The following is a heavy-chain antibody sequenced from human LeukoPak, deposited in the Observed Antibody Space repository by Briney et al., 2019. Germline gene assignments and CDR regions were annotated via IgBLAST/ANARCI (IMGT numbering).Heavy chain of an antibody. J-gene: IGHJ6*02. CDR1: GFTFSSYG. Sequence: PGVPLRLSCAASGFTFSSYGMHWVRQAPGKGLEGVAVISYDGSNKYYADSVKGRFTISRDNSKNTLYLQMNSLRAEDTAVYYCAKKGSLFRSNDYGMDVWGQGTLVTVSS. CDR3: AKKGSLFRSNDYGMDV. V-gene: IGHV3-30*18. D-gene: IGHD2-15*01. CDR2: ISYDGSNK.